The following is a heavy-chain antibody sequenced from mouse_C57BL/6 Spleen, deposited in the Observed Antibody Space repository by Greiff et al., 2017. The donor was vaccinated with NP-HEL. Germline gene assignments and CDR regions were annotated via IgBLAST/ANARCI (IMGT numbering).Heavy chain of an antibody. V-gene: IGHV1-15*01. CDR2: IDPETGGT. CDR1: GYTFTDYE. J-gene: IGHJ2*01. Sequence: VKLMESGAELVRPGASVTLSCKASGYTFTDYEMHWVKQTPVHGLEWIGAIDPETGGTAYNQKFKGKAILTADKSSSTAYMELRSLTSEDSAVYYCTRWGLVDYWGQGTTLTVSS. D-gene: IGHD3-1*01. CDR3: TRWGLVDY.